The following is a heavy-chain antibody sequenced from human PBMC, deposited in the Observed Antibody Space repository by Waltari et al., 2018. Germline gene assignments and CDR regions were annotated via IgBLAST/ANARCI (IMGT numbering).Heavy chain of an antibody. Sequence: QVQLQQWGAGLLKPSETLSLTCAVYGGSFSGYYWSWIRQPPGKGLEWIGEINHSGSTNYNPSLKSRVTISVDTSKNQFSLKLSSVTAADTAVYYCAGSRYCSGGSCYYFDYWGQGTLVTVSS. CDR1: GGSFSGYY. D-gene: IGHD2-15*01. CDR3: AGSRYCSGGSCYYFDY. V-gene: IGHV4-34*01. CDR2: INHSGST. J-gene: IGHJ4*02.